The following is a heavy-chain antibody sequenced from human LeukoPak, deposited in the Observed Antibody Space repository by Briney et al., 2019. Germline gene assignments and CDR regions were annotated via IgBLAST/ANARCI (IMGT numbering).Heavy chain of an antibody. V-gene: IGHV4-39*01. Sequence: SETLSLTCTVSGGSISSSSYYWGWIRQPPGKGLEWIGSIYYSGSTYYNPSLKSRVTVSVDTSKNQFSLKLSSVTAADTAVYYCARAKRQYCTNGVCSYFDYWGQGTLVTVSS. D-gene: IGHD2-8*01. CDR1: GGSISSSSYY. CDR3: ARAKRQYCTNGVCSYFDY. CDR2: IYYSGST. J-gene: IGHJ4*02.